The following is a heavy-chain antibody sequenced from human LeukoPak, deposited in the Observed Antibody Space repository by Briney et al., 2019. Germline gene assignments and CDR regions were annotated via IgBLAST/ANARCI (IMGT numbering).Heavy chain of an antibody. CDR2: IYYSGST. J-gene: IGHJ4*02. CDR3: ARERRYCSSTSCQEPFDQ. V-gene: IGHV4-59*01. D-gene: IGHD2-2*01. Sequence: PSETLSLTCNVSGASISSYYWSWLRQPPGKGLEWIGYIYYSGSTNSNPSLKSRVTTSVDMSKNQFSLKLSSVTAADTAVYYCARERRYCSSTSCQEPFDQWGQGTLVTVSS. CDR1: GASISSYY.